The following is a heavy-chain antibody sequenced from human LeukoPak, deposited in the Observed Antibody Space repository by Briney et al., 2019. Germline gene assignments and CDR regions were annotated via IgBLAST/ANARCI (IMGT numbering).Heavy chain of an antibody. CDR2: IYTSGST. CDR1: GSSISSGSSY. Sequence: SETLSLTCTVSGSSISSGSSYWSWIRQPAGKGLEWIGRIYTSGSTDYNPSLKSRVTISVDTSKNQFSLNLSSVTAADTAVYYCAPGEGAIIPWGQGTLVTVSS. V-gene: IGHV4-61*02. CDR3: APGEGAIIP. J-gene: IGHJ5*02. D-gene: IGHD1-26*01.